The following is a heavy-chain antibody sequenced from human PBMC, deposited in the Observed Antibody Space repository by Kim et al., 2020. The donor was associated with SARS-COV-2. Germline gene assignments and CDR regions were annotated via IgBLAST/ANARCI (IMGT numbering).Heavy chain of an antibody. V-gene: IGHV4-59*08. D-gene: IGHD4-17*01. CDR3: ARHRTTVTPNYYYGMDV. J-gene: IGHJ6*02. Sequence: SETLSLTCTVSGGSISSYYWSWIRQPPGKGLEWIGYIYYSGSTNYNPSLKSRVTISVDTSKNQFSLKLSSVTAADTAVYYCARHRTTVTPNYYYGMDVWGQGTTVTVSS. CDR2: IYYSGST. CDR1: GGSISSYY.